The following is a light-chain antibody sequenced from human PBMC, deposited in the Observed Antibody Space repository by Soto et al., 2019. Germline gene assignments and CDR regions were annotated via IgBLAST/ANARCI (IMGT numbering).Light chain of an antibody. CDR2: DVS. CDR1: SSDVGAYNY. J-gene: IGLJ3*02. V-gene: IGLV2-11*01. CDR3: CSYAGSYSWV. Sequence: QSALTQPRSVSGSPGQSVTISCTGTSSDVGAYNYVSWYQHHPGKAPKVMIYDVSERPSGVPDRFSGSKSDNKASLTISGLQAEEEADYCCCSYAGSYSWVFGGGTQLTVL.